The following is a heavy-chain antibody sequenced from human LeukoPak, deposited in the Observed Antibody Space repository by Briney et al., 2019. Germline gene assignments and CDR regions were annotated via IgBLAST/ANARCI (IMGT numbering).Heavy chain of an antibody. J-gene: IGHJ4*02. Sequence: ASVKVSCKASGYTLIGYYMHWVRQAPGQGLEWMGWINPKSGGTNYAQKFQGRVTMTRDTSFSTAYMELSRLRSDDTAVYYCASSIAIFGQAPFDYWGQGTLVTVSS. CDR2: INPKSGGT. CDR3: ASSIAIFGQAPFDY. CDR1: GYTLIGYY. D-gene: IGHD3-3*01. V-gene: IGHV1-2*02.